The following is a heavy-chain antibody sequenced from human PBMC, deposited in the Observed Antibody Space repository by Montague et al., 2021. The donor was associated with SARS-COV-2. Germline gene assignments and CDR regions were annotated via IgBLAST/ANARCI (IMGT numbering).Heavy chain of an antibody. CDR1: GGSFSGYY. V-gene: IGHV4-34*01. CDR3: ARGPHSLRYRYNWFDP. D-gene: IGHD3-16*02. J-gene: IGHJ5*02. CDR2: INHSGST. Sequence: SETLSLTCAVDGGSFSGYYWSWIRQPPGKGLEWIGEINHSGSTNYNPSLKSRVTISVDTSKNQFSLKLSSVTAADTAVYYCARGPHSLRYRYNWFDPWGQGTLVTVSS.